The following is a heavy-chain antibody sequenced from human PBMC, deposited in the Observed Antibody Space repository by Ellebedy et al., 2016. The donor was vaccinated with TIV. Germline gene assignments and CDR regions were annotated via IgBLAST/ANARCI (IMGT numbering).Heavy chain of an antibody. CDR2: IYYFGST. J-gene: IGHJ5*02. CDR3: ARYGGGGQRGPRFDR. V-gene: IGHV4-59*12. D-gene: IGHD3-16*01. Sequence: SETLSLTXTVSGDSMNNYYWSWIRQPPGKGLEWIGYIYYFGSTDYNPSFKSRVTISVDTSRSQFSLRLNSVTAADTAVYYCARYGGGGQRGPRFDRWGQGALVTVSS. CDR1: GDSMNNYY.